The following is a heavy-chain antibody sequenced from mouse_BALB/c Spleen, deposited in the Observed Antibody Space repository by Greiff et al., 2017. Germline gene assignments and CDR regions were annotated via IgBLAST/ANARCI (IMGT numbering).Heavy chain of an antibody. D-gene: IGHD4-1*01. V-gene: IGHV7-3*02. Sequence: VQLKESGGGLVQPGGSLRLSCATSGFTFTDYYMSWVRQPPGKALEWLDFIRNKANGYTTEYSASVKGRFTISRDNSQSILYLQMNTLRAEDSATYYCARGLGYFDYWGQGTTLTVSS. CDR1: GFTFTDYY. CDR3: ARGLGYFDY. J-gene: IGHJ2*01. CDR2: IRNKANGYTT.